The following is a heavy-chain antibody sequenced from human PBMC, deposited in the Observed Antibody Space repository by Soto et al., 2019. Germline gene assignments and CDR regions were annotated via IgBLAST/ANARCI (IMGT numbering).Heavy chain of an antibody. V-gene: IGHV3-30-3*01. J-gene: IGHJ4*02. Sequence: QVQLVESGGGVVQPGRSLRLSCAASGFTFSSYAMHWVRQAPGKGLEWVAVISYDGSNKYYADSVKGRFTISRDNSKNTLYLQMNSLRAEDTAVYYCARAPHTLDFWFDYWGQGTLVIVSS. CDR3: ARAPHTLDFWFDY. D-gene: IGHD3-3*01. CDR2: ISYDGSNK. CDR1: GFTFSSYA.